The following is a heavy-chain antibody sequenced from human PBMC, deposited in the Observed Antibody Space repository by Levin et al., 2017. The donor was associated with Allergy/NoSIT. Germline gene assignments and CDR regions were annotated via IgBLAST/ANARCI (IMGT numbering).Heavy chain of an antibody. J-gene: IGHJ4*02. CDR3: ARDLGDGYNKCFDY. V-gene: IGHV1-18*01. CDR1: GYTFTSFG. D-gene: IGHD5-24*01. Sequence: ASVKVSCKASGYTFTSFGISWVRQAPGQGLEWMGWISAYNGNTNSAQQFQGRVTMTTDTSTSTAYMELKSLRSDDTAVYYCARDLGDGYNKCFDYWGQGTLVTVSS. CDR2: ISAYNGNT.